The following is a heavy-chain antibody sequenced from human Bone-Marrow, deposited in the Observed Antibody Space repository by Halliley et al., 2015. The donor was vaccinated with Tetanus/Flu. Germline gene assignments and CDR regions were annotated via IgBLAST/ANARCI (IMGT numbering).Heavy chain of an antibody. V-gene: IGHV1-18*01. CDR3: ARALHTSGWYLDAFGI. D-gene: IGHD6-19*01. Sequence: ISTFKGNKNYAQKFQGRVTMTMNTPTSPAYMELRSLRSDDTAVYYCARALHTSGWYLDAFGIWGQGTMVTVSS. J-gene: IGHJ3*02. CDR2: ISTFKGNK.